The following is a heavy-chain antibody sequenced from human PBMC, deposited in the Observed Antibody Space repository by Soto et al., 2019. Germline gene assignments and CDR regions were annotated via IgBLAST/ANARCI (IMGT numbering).Heavy chain of an antibody. D-gene: IGHD3-16*01. V-gene: IGHV3-72*01. CDR2: TKNKANSYTT. J-gene: IGHJ4*02. CDR1: GFTFSDRY. Sequence: GGALRLSCAASGFTFSDRYMDWVRQAPGKGLEWVGRTKNKANSYTTEYAASVKGRFTISRDDSRNSVYLQMNSLKTDDTAVYYCTIEGAYPGPDFDYWGQGTLVTVSS. CDR3: TIEGAYPGPDFDY.